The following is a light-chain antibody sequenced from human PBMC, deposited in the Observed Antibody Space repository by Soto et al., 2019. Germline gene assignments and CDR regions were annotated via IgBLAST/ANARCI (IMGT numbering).Light chain of an antibody. Sequence: EIVLTQSPATLSLSPGERATLSCRASQSVSSYLAWYQQKPGQGPRLLIYDASKRATDIPARFTGSGSGTDFTLTIRRLEPEDFAFYFCQQRSTWTFGQGTKVEI. CDR2: DAS. J-gene: IGKJ1*01. CDR1: QSVSSY. CDR3: QQRSTWT. V-gene: IGKV3-11*01.